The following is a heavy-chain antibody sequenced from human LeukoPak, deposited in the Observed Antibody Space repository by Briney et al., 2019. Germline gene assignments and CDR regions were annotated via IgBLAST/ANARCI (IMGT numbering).Heavy chain of an antibody. CDR1: RFSLNNYW. CDR3: VKDPRY. CDR2: INSDGSST. V-gene: IGHV3-74*01. J-gene: IGHJ4*02. Sequence: GGSLRLSCAASRFSLNNYWMHWVRQAPGKWLVWVSRINSDGSSTTYADSVKGRFTISRDNAKNTLYLQMNSLRAEDTAVYYCVKDPRYWGQGTLVTVSS.